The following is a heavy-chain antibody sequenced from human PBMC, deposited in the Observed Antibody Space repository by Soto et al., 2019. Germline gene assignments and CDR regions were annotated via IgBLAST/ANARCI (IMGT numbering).Heavy chain of an antibody. CDR2: IFHSGST. Sequence: SETLSLTCPVSRGSVSGRAYYWSWIRQSPGKGLEWIGYIFHSGSTKYNPSLKSRATISVDTSKNQFSLKLSSVTAADTAVYYCARAGVTGTTRDYWGQGTLVTVSS. CDR3: ARAGVTGTTRDY. J-gene: IGHJ4*02. V-gene: IGHV4-61*08. CDR1: RGSVSGRAYY. D-gene: IGHD1-7*01.